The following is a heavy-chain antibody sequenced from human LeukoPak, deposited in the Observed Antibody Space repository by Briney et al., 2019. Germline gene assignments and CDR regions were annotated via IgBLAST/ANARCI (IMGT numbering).Heavy chain of an antibody. Sequence: PGGSLRLSCAASGFTLSSYAMTWVRQAPGRGLEWVSSVDGGGGGTYYADSVKGRFTISRDNSKDTLYLQMNGLRAEDTAVYFCAKQPAGGAAWYGLHYDFWGQGTLVTVSS. J-gene: IGHJ4*02. V-gene: IGHV3-23*01. CDR3: AKQPAGGAAWYGLHYDF. CDR1: GFTLSSYA. D-gene: IGHD6-13*01. CDR2: VDGGGGGT.